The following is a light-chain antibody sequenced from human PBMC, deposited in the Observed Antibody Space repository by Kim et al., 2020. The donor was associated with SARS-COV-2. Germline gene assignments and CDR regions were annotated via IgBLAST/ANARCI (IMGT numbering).Light chain of an antibody. V-gene: IGLV3-1*01. CDR2: QHT. Sequence: VSPGQTASITCSGSKLGDKYAYWYQKKPGQSPILVIYQHTKRPSGIAQRFSGSSFGNTATLTISRAQTMDEADYYCQAWDSSTAVFGGGTKLTVL. J-gene: IGLJ3*02. CDR3: QAWDSSTAV. CDR1: KLGDKY.